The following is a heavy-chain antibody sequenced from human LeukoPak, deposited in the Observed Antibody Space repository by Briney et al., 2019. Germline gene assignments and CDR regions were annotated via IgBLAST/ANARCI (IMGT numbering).Heavy chain of an antibody. CDR1: GLSLNTAGVG. D-gene: IGHD3-10*01. CDR2: IYWDDDK. Sequence: SGPTLVIPTETLALTCTLSGLSLNTAGVGVGWIRQPPGKALEWLALIYWDDDKRYNPSLKTRLTITKDTSKNQVVLTVTNMDPVDTATYYCAKAGYGSGSYLRYYYYGMDVWGQGTTVTVSS. J-gene: IGHJ6*02. V-gene: IGHV2-5*02. CDR3: AKAGYGSGSYLRYYYYGMDV.